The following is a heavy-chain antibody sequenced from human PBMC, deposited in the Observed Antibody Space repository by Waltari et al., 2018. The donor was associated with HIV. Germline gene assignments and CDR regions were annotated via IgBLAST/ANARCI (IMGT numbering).Heavy chain of an antibody. D-gene: IGHD2-15*01. V-gene: IGHV3-15*01. CDR1: GVTLVNVC. J-gene: IGHJ4*02. Sequence: EIQVVASGGGCVKPVGSLRLSCAASGVTLVNVCVIWLLQCTAKGLEVIGQDKNNKEGRARDDAAAVKGGFTISRDDSQNTVYLQMNSRKAEDTAVYYGSIQPRCTGVYDFVGGGYWGQGTLVTVSS. CDR3: SIQPRCTGVYDFVGGGY. CDR2: DKNNKEGRAR.